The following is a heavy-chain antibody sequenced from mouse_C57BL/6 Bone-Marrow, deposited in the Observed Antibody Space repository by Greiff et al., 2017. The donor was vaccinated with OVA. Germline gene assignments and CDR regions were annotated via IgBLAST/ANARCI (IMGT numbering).Heavy chain of an antibody. CDR3: ARQLGRRAWFAY. CDR2: ISGGGGNT. CDR1: GFTFSSYT. V-gene: IGHV5-9*01. Sequence: EVQGVESGGGLVKPGGSLKLSCAASGFTFSSYTMSWVRQTPGKRLEWVATISGGGGNTYYPESVKGRFTISRDNAKNTLYLQMSSLRSEDTALYYCARQLGRRAWFAYWGQGTLVTVSA. D-gene: IGHD4-1*01. J-gene: IGHJ3*01.